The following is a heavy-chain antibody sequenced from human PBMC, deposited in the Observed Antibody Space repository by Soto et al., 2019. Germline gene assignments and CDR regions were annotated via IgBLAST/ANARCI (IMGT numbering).Heavy chain of an antibody. CDR2: ISYDGKNK. J-gene: IGHJ3*02. D-gene: IGHD2-15*01. V-gene: IGHV3-30*18. CDR1: GFTFRTYG. Sequence: QVQLVESGGGLVQPGKSLRLSCAASGFTFRTYGMHWVRQVPGKGLEWVASISYDGKNKNYADSVKGRFTISRDNSKNTLNLQMNSLRAKDTAVFYCAKEGLGYCSGGNCYSGAFDIWGQGTMVTVSS. CDR3: AKEGLGYCSGGNCYSGAFDI.